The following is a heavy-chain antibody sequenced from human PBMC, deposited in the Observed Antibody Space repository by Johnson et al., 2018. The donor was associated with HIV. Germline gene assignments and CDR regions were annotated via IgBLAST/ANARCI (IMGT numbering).Heavy chain of an antibody. CDR2: ITYDGRNK. CDR1: GFTFRSYA. J-gene: IGHJ3*02. D-gene: IGHD1-26*01. CDR3: ARVQSLQWELLDGDAFDI. Sequence: QVQLVESGGGVMQPGKSLRLSCEASGFTFRSYAMHWVRQAPGKGLEWVAVITYDGRNKYYTDSVKGRFIISRDNSKNMTNLQMNSLRAEDTAVYYCARVQSLQWELLDGDAFDIWGQGTMVTVSS. V-gene: IGHV3-30*04.